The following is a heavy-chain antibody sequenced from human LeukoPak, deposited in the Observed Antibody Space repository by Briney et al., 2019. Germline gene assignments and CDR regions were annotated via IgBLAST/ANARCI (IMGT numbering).Heavy chain of an antibody. V-gene: IGHV3-33*01. CDR3: ARESCSRPSSFDY. J-gene: IGHJ4*02. Sequence: GGSLRLSCAASGFTFSNYCIHSVRQAPGKGLEWVAGIWFDARLDLYADSVTGRFTISRDNSKNTLYLPMNSLRAKDAALYAFARESCSRPSSFDYWGQGTLVTDSS. CDR2: IWFDARLD. D-gene: IGHD2-2*01. CDR1: GFTFSNYC.